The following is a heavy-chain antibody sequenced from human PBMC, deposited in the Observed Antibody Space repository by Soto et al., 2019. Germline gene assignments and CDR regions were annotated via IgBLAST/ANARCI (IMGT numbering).Heavy chain of an antibody. CDR3: ARDVGATGD. D-gene: IGHD1-26*01. CDR2: INADNGNT. V-gene: IGHV1-3*01. Sequence: QVQLVQSGAEVKKPGASVKVSCKASGYTFTSYAMHWVRQAPGQRLEWMGWINADNGNTKYSQKFQGRVTIPRDKSASTAYMELSSLRSEDTAVYYCARDVGATGDWGQGTLVTVSS. J-gene: IGHJ4*02. CDR1: GYTFTSYA.